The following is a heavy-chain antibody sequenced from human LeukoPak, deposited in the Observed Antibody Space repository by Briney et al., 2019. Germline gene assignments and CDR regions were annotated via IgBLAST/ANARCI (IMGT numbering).Heavy chain of an antibody. CDR3: ARHAPLSYYYDSSGYYYVNYFDY. V-gene: IGHV4-34*01. J-gene: IGHJ4*02. Sequence: PSETLSLTCAVYGGSFSGYYWSWIRQPPGKGLEWIGEINHSGSTNYNPPLKSRVTISVDTSKNQFSLKLSSVTAADTAVYYCARHAPLSYYYDSSGYYYVNYFDYWGQGTLVTVSS. D-gene: IGHD3-22*01. CDR2: INHSGST. CDR1: GGSFSGYY.